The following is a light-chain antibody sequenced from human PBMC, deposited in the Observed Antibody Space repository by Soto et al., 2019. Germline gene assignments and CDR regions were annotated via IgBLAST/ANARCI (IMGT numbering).Light chain of an antibody. CDR1: KSVSSSY. J-gene: IGKJ3*01. CDR2: GAS. V-gene: IGKV3-20*01. CDR3: QQSGSSPLT. Sequence: EIVLTQSPGTLSLSPGERATLSCRASKSVSSSYLAWYQQKPGQAPRLLIYGASSRATGIPDRLSGSGSGTDITLTSSRLEPEDFAVYYCQQSGSSPLTVGPGTKVDIK.